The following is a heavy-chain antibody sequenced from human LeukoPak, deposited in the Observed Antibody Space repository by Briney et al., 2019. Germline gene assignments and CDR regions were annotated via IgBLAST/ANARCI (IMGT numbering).Heavy chain of an antibody. CDR1: GFTFSESW. J-gene: IGHJ4*02. Sequence: GGSLRLSCVVSGFTFSESWMSWVRQAPGKGLGWVASLNLDGSDKYYVDSMKGRFTISRDNAKNSLYLQMDSLRVEDTAVYYCAKGKRYPDYWGQGTLVTVSS. D-gene: IGHD1-1*01. CDR3: AKGKRYPDY. CDR2: LNLDGSDK. V-gene: IGHV3-7*03.